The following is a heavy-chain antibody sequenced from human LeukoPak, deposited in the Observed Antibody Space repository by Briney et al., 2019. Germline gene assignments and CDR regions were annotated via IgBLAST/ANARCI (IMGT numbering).Heavy chain of an antibody. Sequence: ASVKVSCKASGYTFTGYYMHWVRQAPGQGLEWMGWINPNSGGTNYAQKFQGRVTMTRDTSISTAYMELSRLRSDDTAVYYRARNGYSSGWSLDPWGQGTLVTVSS. V-gene: IGHV1-2*02. D-gene: IGHD6-19*01. CDR3: ARNGYSSGWSLDP. CDR2: INPNSGGT. CDR1: GYTFTGYY. J-gene: IGHJ5*02.